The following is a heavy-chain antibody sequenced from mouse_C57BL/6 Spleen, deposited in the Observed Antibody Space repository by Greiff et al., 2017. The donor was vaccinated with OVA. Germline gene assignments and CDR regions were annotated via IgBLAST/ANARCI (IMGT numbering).Heavy chain of an antibody. V-gene: IGHV1-22*01. J-gene: IGHJ2*01. CDR3: ARGDYYGSSPDY. CDR2: INPNNGGT. Sequence: VQLQQSGPELVKPGASVKMSCKASGYTFTDYNMHWVKQSHGKSLEWIGYINPNNGGTSYNQKFKGKATLTVNKSSSTAYMELRSLTSEDSAVYYCARGDYYGSSPDYWGQGTTLTGSS. CDR1: GYTFTDYN. D-gene: IGHD1-1*01.